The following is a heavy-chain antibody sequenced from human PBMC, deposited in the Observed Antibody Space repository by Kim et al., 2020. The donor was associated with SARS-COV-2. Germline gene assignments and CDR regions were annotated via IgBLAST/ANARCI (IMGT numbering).Heavy chain of an antibody. D-gene: IGHD5-18*01. CDR3: AREGDTALDY. Sequence: SYTPYLKSRVTIVGDPSKHRFYLKLSSVTAADTAVYYCAREGDTALDYWGQGTLVTVSS. V-gene: IGHV4-30-2*05. J-gene: IGHJ4*02.